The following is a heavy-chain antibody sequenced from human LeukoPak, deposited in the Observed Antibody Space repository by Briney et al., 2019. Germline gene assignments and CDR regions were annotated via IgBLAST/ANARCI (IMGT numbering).Heavy chain of an antibody. J-gene: IGHJ4*02. V-gene: IGHV3-66*01. CDR3: ARGTVTMVDY. Sequence: GGSLRLSCAASGFTVSSNYMSWVRHAPGRGLEGVSVIYSGGSTYYADSVKGRFTISRDNSKNTLFLQMNSLRAGDTAVYYCARGTVTMVDYWGQGTLVTVSS. CDR1: GFTVSSNY. CDR2: IYSGGST. D-gene: IGHD3-10*01.